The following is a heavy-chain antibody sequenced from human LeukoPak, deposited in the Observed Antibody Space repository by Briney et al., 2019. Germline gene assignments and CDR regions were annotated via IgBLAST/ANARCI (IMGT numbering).Heavy chain of an antibody. V-gene: IGHV4-59*01. D-gene: IGHD5-24*01. CDR1: GGSIGSYF. J-gene: IGHJ4*02. CDR3: ARYGDGYNFYY. CDR2: IYYSGST. Sequence: SETLSLTCTVSGGSIGSYFWSWIRQPPGEELEWIGYIYYSGSTNYNPSLKSRVTISVDTSKNQFSLKLSSVTAADTAVYYCARYGDGYNFYYWGQGTLVTVSA.